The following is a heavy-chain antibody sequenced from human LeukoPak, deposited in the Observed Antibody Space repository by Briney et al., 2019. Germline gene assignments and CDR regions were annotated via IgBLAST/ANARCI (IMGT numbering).Heavy chain of an antibody. V-gene: IGHV3-48*03. D-gene: IGHD6-19*01. J-gene: IGHJ4*02. CDR3: AKRTKGSSGWDY. CDR2: ISSDGNTI. CDR1: GFTFSSYE. Sequence: GGSLRLSCAASGFTFSSYEMNWVRQAPGKGLEWISYISSDGNTIYYADSVKGRFTISRDNSKNTLYLQMNSLRAEDTAVYYCAKRTKGSSGWDYWGQGTLVTVSS.